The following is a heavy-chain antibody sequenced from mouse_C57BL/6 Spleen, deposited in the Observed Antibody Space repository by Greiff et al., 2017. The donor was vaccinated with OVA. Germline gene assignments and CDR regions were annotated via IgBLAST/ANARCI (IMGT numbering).Heavy chain of an antibody. V-gene: IGHV1-66*01. J-gene: IGHJ4*01. CDR3: ARGEGKNEEVTRRYYAMDY. CDR2: IYPGSGNT. CDR1: GYSFTSYY. Sequence: VQLVESGPELVKPGASVKISCKASGYSFTSYYIHWVKQRPGQGLEWIGWIYPGSGNTKYNEKFKGKATLTADTSSSTAYMQLSSLTSEDSAVYYCARGEGKNEEVTRRYYAMDYWGQGTSVTVSS.